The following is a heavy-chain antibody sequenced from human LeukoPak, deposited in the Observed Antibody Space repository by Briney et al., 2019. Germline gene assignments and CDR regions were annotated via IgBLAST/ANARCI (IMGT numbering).Heavy chain of an antibody. J-gene: IGHJ4*02. D-gene: IGHD5-18*01. CDR2: IYSSGST. V-gene: IGHV4-4*07. CDR3: GRLSGYSYGYVDY. CDR1: GGSISSYY. Sequence: PSETLSLTCTVSGGSISSYYWSWIRQPAGEGPEWIGRIYSSGSTNYNPSLKSRVTMSVDTSKNQFSLKLSSVTAADTAVYYCGRLSGYSYGYVDYWGQGTLVTVSS.